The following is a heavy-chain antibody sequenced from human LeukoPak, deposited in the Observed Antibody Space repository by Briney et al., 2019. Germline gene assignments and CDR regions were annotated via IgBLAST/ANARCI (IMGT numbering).Heavy chain of an antibody. CDR1: GGSFSNYY. J-gene: IGHJ6*03. D-gene: IGHD1-7*01. CDR2: INDSGTI. V-gene: IGHV4-34*01. Sequence: PSETLSLTCAVSGGSFSNYYWSWVRQPPGKGLEWIGEINDSGTINYNPSLMSRVTISVDKSKNQFSLKLSSVTAADTAVYYCARRWNYGRNYYIDVWGKGATVSVSS. CDR3: ARRWNYGRNYYIDV.